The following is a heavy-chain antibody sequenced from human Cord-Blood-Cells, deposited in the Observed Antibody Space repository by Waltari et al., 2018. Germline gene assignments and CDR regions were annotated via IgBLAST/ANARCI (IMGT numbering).Heavy chain of an antibody. CDR2: IYYSGST. J-gene: IGHJ5*02. CDR3: ARPYCSGGSCYSGWFDP. D-gene: IGHD2-15*01. Sequence: QVQLQESGPGLVKPSETLSLTCTVSGGSISSYYWSWIRQPPGKGLEWIGYIYYSGSTNYNPSLKGRVTISVDASKNQFALKLSSVTAADTAVYYCARPYCSGGSCYSGWFDPWGQGTLVTVSS. CDR1: GGSISSYY. V-gene: IGHV4-59*08.